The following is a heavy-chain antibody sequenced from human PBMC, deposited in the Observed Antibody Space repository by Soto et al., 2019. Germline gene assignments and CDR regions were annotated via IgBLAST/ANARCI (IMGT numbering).Heavy chain of an antibody. D-gene: IGHD2-15*01. CDR2: ISGSGGST. CDR3: AKDIFKWAEYCSGGSCYPYYFDY. J-gene: IGHJ4*02. CDR1: GFTFSSYA. V-gene: IGHV3-23*01. Sequence: GGSLRLSCAASGFTFSSYAMSWVRQAPGKGLEWVSAISGSGGSTYYADSVKGRFTISRDNSTNTLYLQMNSLRAEDTAVYYCAKDIFKWAEYCSGGSCYPYYFDYWGQGTLVTVSS.